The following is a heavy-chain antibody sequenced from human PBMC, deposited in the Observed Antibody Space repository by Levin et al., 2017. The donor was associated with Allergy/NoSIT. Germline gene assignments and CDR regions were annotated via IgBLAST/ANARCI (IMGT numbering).Heavy chain of an antibody. J-gene: IGHJ4*02. CDR2: IDYNGSP. CDR3: ARHRFSEGDLI. D-gene: IGHD3-16*01. Sequence: PSETLSLTCTVSGASINSHYWSWIRQPPGKGLEWLAYIDYNGSPKYSPSLNSRVTISVDTSKNQFSLKLSSVTAADTAVYSCARHRFSEGDLIWGQGTPVTVSS. V-gene: IGHV4-59*08. CDR1: GASINSHY.